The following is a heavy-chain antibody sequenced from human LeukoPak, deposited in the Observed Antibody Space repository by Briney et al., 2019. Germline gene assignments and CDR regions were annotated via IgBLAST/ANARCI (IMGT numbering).Heavy chain of an antibody. CDR1: GGSVSSGSYY. D-gene: IGHD1-1*01. J-gene: IGHJ5*02. CDR3: ARDTSSCFDP. CDR2: IYYSGST. Sequence: SETLSLTCTVSGGSVSSGSYYWSWIRQPPGKGLEWIGYIYYSGSTNYNPSLKSRVTISVDTSKNQFSLKLSSVTAADTAVYYCARDTSSCFDPGGQGPLVTVSS. V-gene: IGHV4-61*01.